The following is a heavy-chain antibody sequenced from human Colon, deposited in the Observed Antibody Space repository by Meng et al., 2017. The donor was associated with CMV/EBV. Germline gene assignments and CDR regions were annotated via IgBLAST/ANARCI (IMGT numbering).Heavy chain of an antibody. CDR3: ARGALGHCSDNDCRTAGDY. CDR1: GDSITGSSFY. V-gene: IGHV4-39*07. D-gene: IGHD2-15*01. CDR2: IYYSGST. J-gene: IGHJ4*02. Sequence: GSLRLSCTVSGDSITGSSFYWGWIRQPPGKGLEWIASIYYSGSTYHNPSLKSRVAMSVDTSKTQFSLNLSSVTAADTAVYYCARGALGHCSDNDCRTAGDYWGQGTLVTVSS.